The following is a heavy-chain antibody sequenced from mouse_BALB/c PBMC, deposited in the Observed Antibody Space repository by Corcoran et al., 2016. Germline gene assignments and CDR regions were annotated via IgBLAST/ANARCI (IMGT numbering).Heavy chain of an antibody. CDR1: GFNIKDTY. D-gene: IGHD4-1*01. Sequence: EVQLQQSGAELVKPGASVQLSFTASGFNIKDTYMHWVKQRPEQGLEWIGRIDPANGNTKYDPQFQGKATITADTSSNTAYLQPSSLTSEDTAVEYCANWDWYYDVWGAGTTVTVSS. V-gene: IGHV14-3*02. J-gene: IGHJ1*01. CDR3: ANWDWYYDV. CDR2: IDPANGNT.